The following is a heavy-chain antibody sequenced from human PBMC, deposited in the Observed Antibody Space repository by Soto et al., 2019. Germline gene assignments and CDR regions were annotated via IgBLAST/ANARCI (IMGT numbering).Heavy chain of an antibody. D-gene: IGHD3-10*01. CDR1: GGSFSGYY. CDR3: ARDRYYDSGSHAFDY. Sequence: SETLSLTCAVYGGSFSGYYWSWIRQPPGKGLEWIGEINHSGSTNYNPSLKSRVTISVDTSKNQFSLKLSSVTAADTAVYYCARDRYYDSGSHAFDYWGQGTLVTVSS. CDR2: INHSGST. J-gene: IGHJ4*02. V-gene: IGHV4-34*01.